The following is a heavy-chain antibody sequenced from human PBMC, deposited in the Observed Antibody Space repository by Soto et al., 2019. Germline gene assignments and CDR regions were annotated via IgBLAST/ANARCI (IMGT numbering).Heavy chain of an antibody. D-gene: IGHD4-17*01. V-gene: IGHV4-34*01. CDR1: VGSFSVYY. J-gene: IGHJ4*02. CDR3: ASTTTVSRTYYFDY. CDR2: INHSGST. Sequence: AETLSLTCAVYVGSFSVYYWSWIRQPPGKGLEWIGEINHSGSTNYNPSLKSRVTISVDTSKNQFSLKLSSVTAADTAVYYCASTTTVSRTYYFDYWGQGTMVTVSS.